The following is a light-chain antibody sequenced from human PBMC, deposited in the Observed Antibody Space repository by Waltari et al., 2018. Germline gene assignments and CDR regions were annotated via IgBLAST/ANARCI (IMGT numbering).Light chain of an antibody. J-gene: IGKJ4*01. CDR3: QQHDNSPLT. V-gene: IGKV1-33*01. CDR1: QGISNW. CDR2: RSS. Sequence: DIQMTQSPSSLSASVGDRVTIPCRASQGISNWLAWYQQKPGKAPKLLIYRSSNLETGVPSRFSGSGSWTDFTLTISSLQPEDIATYYCQQHDNSPLTFGGGTKVEIK.